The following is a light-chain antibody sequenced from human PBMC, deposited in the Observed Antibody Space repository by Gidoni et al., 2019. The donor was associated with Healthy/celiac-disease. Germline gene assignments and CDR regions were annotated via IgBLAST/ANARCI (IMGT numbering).Light chain of an antibody. CDR2: EVS. CDR1: SSDVGGYNY. V-gene: IGLV2-14*01. Sequence: QSALTQPASVPWSPGQSITISCTGTSSDVGGYNYVSWYQQHPGKAPKLMIYEVSNRPSGVSNRFSGSKSGNTASLTISGLQAEDEADYYCSSYTSSSTLVFGGGTKLT. CDR3: SSYTSSSTLV. J-gene: IGLJ3*02.